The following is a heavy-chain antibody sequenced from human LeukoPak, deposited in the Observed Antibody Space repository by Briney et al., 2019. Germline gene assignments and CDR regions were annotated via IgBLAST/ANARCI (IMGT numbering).Heavy chain of an antibody. CDR2: ISSSSSYI. Sequence: GKSLRLSCAASRFTFSSYSMNWVRQAPGKGLEWVSSISSSSSYIYYADSVKGRFTISRDNAKNSLYLQMNSLRAEDTAVYYCARDLPPKLRFLEWTPSPSSFDPWGQGTLVTVSS. V-gene: IGHV3-21*01. J-gene: IGHJ5*02. D-gene: IGHD3-3*01. CDR3: ARDLPPKLRFLEWTPSPSSFDP. CDR1: RFTFSSYS.